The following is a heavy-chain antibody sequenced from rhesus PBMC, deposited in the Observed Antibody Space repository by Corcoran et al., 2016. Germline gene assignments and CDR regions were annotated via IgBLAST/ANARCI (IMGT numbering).Heavy chain of an antibody. Sequence: QVQLQESGPGLVKPSETLSLTCAVSGGSIRSGYSYWSWIRQPPGKGLEWIGYITDSGSTTYNQSLKSRGTISIDTAKNQFSLKLSSVTAADTSVYYCARVAGVIINWYFDLWGPGTPITISS. D-gene: IGHD3-34*01. CDR2: ITDSGST. V-gene: IGHV4-122*02. J-gene: IGHJ2*01. CDR1: GGSIRSGYSY. CDR3: ARVAGVIINWYFDL.